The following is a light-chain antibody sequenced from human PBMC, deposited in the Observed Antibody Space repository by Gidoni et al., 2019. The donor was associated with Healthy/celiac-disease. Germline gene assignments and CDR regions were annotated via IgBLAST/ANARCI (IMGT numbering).Light chain of an antibody. V-gene: IGKV1-39*01. Sequence: DIQMTQSPSSLSASVGDRVTITGRASQSISSYLNWYQQKPGKAPKLLIYAASSLQSGVPSRFSGSGSGTDFTLTISSLQPEDFATYYCQQSYSTQSFGPGTKVDIK. J-gene: IGKJ3*01. CDR1: QSISSY. CDR3: QQSYSTQS. CDR2: AAS.